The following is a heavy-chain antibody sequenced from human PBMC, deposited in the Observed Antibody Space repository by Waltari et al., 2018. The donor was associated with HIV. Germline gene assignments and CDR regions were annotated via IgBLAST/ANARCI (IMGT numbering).Heavy chain of an antibody. Sequence: VQLLESGGGLVQPGGSLRLSCAASGFRFSEYAMSWVRQAPGKGPGWSAGISDSGRSTYYTDSVRGRFTISRDGSKSTVYLQMNGLRVDDTAVYYCAARGFSRWGRGTLVTVSS. CDR1: GFRFSEYA. V-gene: IGHV3-23*01. D-gene: IGHD6-25*01. J-gene: IGHJ2*01. CDR2: ISDSGRST. CDR3: AARGFSR.